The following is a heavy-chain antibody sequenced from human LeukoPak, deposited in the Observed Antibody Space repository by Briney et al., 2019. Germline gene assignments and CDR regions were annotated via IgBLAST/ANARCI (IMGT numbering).Heavy chain of an antibody. D-gene: IGHD3-22*01. J-gene: IGHJ6*03. CDR3: ARGLSTPRYYYDSSGYYRTYYYYYMDV. Sequence: PSETLSLTCAVYGGSFSSYYWSWIRQPPGKGLEWIGEINHSGSTNYNPSLKSRVTISVDTSKNQFSLKLSSVTAADTAVYYCARGLSTPRYYYDSSGYYRTYYYYYMDVWGKGTTVTVSS. CDR1: GGSFSSYY. CDR2: INHSGST. V-gene: IGHV4-34*01.